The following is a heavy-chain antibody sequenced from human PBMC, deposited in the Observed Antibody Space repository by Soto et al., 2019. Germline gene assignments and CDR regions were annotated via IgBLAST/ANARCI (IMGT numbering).Heavy chain of an antibody. Sequence: EVQLVESGGGLVKPGGSLRLSCAASGFTFSSYSMNWVRQAPGKGLEWVSSISSSSSYIYYADSVKGRFTISRDNAKNSLYLQMNSLRAEDTAVYYCARDETIYSPFNYYYYYYYMDVWGKGTTVTVSS. CDR2: ISSSSSYI. CDR1: GFTFSSYS. J-gene: IGHJ6*03. CDR3: ARDETIYSPFNYYYYYYYMDV. V-gene: IGHV3-21*01. D-gene: IGHD2-15*01.